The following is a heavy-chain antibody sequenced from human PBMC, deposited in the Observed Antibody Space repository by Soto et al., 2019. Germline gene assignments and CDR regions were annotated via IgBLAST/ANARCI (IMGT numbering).Heavy chain of an antibody. V-gene: IGHV1-69*06. CDR2: IIPSFNKV. Sequence: QVQLVQSGAEVRKPGSSVKVSCMASGGTFSSYAVTWVRHAPGQGLEWMATIIPSFNKVNYAQKFQDRVTIIADNSTSIVYMELSSLRSEDTALYYCARSTIFGVIIGPMDVWGQGTTVTVSS. CDR1: GGTFSSYA. D-gene: IGHD3-3*01. J-gene: IGHJ6*02. CDR3: ARSTIFGVIIGPMDV.